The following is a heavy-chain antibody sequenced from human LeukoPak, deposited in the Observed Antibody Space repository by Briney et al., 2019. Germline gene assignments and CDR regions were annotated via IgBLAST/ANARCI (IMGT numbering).Heavy chain of an antibody. CDR2: VYTSGNT. V-gene: IGHV4-61*02. CDR3: ARGRYDLVAWFDP. D-gene: IGHD3-3*01. J-gene: IGHJ5*02. Sequence: PSETLSLTCAVSGYSISSGYYWSWIRQPAGKGLEWIGRVYTSGNTNYNPSLKSRLTISLDTSNNQFSLRLSSVTAADTAVYYCARGRYDLVAWFDPWGQGTLVTVSS. CDR1: GYSISSGYY.